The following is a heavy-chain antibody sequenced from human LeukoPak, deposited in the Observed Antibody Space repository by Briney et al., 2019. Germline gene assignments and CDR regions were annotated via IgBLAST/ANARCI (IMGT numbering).Heavy chain of an antibody. J-gene: IGHJ4*02. CDR1: GFTFSTYA. D-gene: IGHD3-10*01. CDR2: ISYDGSNK. Sequence: PGGSLRLSCAASGFTFSTYAMHWVRQGPAKGLERVAVISYDGSNKFYADSVKGRFTISRDNSKNTLYLQMSSLSAEDTAVYYCARTTAPHYYGSGSYALGYWGQGTLVTVPS. V-gene: IGHV3-30-3*01. CDR3: ARTTAPHYYGSGSYALGY.